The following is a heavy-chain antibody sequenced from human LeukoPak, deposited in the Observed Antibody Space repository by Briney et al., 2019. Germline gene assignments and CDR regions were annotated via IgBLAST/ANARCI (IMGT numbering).Heavy chain of an antibody. D-gene: IGHD3-22*01. V-gene: IGHV1-18*01. CDR2: ISAYNGNT. CDR1: GHTFTSYG. J-gene: IGHJ4*02. CDR3: ARGLSYYYDTSGYHHFDY. Sequence: GASVKVSCKASGHTFTSYGISWVRQDPGQGLEWMGWISAYNGNTNYAQKLQGRVTMTTDTSTSTAYMELRSLRSDDTAVYYCARGLSYYYDTSGYHHFDYWGQGTLVTVSS.